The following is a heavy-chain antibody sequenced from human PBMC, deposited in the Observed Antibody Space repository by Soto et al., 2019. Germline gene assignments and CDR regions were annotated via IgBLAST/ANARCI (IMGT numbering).Heavy chain of an antibody. Sequence: SVKVSCKASGGTFSSYAISWVRQAPGQGLEWMGGIIPIFGTANYAQKFQGRVTITADESTSTAYMELSSLRSEDTAVYYCVRVYDILTGYRYYFDYWGQGTLVTVSS. CDR3: VRVYDILTGYRYYFDY. D-gene: IGHD3-9*01. CDR1: GGTFSSYA. J-gene: IGHJ4*02. V-gene: IGHV1-69*13. CDR2: IIPIFGTA.